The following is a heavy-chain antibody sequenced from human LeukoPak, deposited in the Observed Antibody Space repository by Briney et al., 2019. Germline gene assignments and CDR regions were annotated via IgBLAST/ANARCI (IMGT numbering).Heavy chain of an antibody. D-gene: IGHD1-26*01. J-gene: IGHJ1*01. CDR1: GFTLIAYA. Sequence: GGSLRLSCTASGFTLIAYAMHWVRQAPGKGLEWVAVISYDETNYYYAESVKGRFSISRDDSKNTLVLQMNSLTTEDTGVYYCARARTGSYYSTFEHWGPGTLVSVSS. V-gene: IGHV3-30*04. CDR3: ARARTGSYYSTFEH. CDR2: ISYDETNY.